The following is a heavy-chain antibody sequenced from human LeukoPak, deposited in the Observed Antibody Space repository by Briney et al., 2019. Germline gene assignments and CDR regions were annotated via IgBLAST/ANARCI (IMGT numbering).Heavy chain of an antibody. CDR3: ARDLLGYSSGWYEGYYFDY. CDR1: GFTFSDYY. J-gene: IGHJ4*02. D-gene: IGHD6-19*01. CDR2: ISSSGSTI. Sequence: GGSLRLSCAASGFTFSDYYMSWIRQAPGKGLEWVSYISSSGSTIYYADSVKGRFTISRDNAKNSLYLQMNSLRAEDTAVYYCARDLLGYSSGWYEGYYFDYWGQGTLVTVSS. V-gene: IGHV3-11*04.